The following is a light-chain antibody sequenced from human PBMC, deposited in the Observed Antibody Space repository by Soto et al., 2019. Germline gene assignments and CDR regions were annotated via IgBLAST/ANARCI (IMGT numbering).Light chain of an antibody. CDR2: DVI. Sequence: QSALTQPPSASGSPGQSVTISCTGTSSDVGGYNYVSWYQQHPGKAPKLIICDVIKRPSGVPDRFSGSKSGNTASLTISGLQAEDEADYYCCSYAGSYTSDVIFGGGTKLTVL. V-gene: IGLV2-11*01. CDR1: SSDVGGYNY. CDR3: CSYAGSYTSDVI. J-gene: IGLJ2*01.